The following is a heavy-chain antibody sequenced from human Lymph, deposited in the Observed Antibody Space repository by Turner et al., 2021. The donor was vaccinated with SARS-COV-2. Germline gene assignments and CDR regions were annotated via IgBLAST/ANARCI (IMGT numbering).Heavy chain of an antibody. V-gene: IGHV3-20*01. CDR1: GFTFDDYG. J-gene: IGHJ4*02. D-gene: IGHD7-27*01. CDR3: ARGTGAADY. CDR2: INWNGGST. Sequence: EVQLVESGGGVVRSGGSLRLSCAASGFTFDDYGMSWVRQGPGRGLAWVSNINWNGGSTGYADSVKGRFTISRDNAKNSLYLQVNSLRAEDTALYHCARGTGAADYWGQGTLVTVSS.